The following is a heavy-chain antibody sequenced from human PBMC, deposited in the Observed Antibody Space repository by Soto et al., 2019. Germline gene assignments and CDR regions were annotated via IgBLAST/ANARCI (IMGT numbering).Heavy chain of an antibody. D-gene: IGHD3-16*01. CDR3: ARMRTFGGLTAFDI. Sequence: TSETLSLTCAVYGGSFSGYYWSWIRQPPGKGLEWIGEINHSGSTNYNPSLKSRVTISVDTSKNQFSLKLSSVTAEDTAVYYCARMRTFGGLTAFDIWGQGTMVTVSS. CDR1: GGSFSGYY. J-gene: IGHJ3*02. V-gene: IGHV4-34*01. CDR2: INHSGST.